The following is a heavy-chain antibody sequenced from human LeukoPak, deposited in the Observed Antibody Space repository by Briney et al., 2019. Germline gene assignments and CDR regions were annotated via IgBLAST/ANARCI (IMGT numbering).Heavy chain of an antibody. D-gene: IGHD7-27*01. V-gene: IGHV4-34*01. CDR1: GGSFSGYY. Sequence: SETLSLTCAVYGGSFSGYYWSWIRQPPGKGLEWIGEINHGGSTNYNPSLKSRVTISVDTSKNQFSLRLRFVTAADTAVYYCARSTGDIYYFDYWGQGTLVTVSS. J-gene: IGHJ4*02. CDR2: INHGGST. CDR3: ARSTGDIYYFDY.